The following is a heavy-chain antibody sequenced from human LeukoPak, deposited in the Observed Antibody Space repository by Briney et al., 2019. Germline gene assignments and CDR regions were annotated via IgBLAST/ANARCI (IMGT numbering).Heavy chain of an antibody. CDR2: INHSGST. J-gene: IGHJ6*03. V-gene: IGHV4-34*01. Sequence: SETLSLTCAVYGGSFSGYYWSWIRQPPGKGLEWIGEINHSGSTNYNPSLKSRVTISVDTSKNQFSLKLSSVTAADTAVYYCARVPLKSDIVVVPAANHYMDVWGKGTTVTVSS. D-gene: IGHD2-2*01. CDR3: ARVPLKSDIVVVPAANHYMDV. CDR1: GGSFSGYY.